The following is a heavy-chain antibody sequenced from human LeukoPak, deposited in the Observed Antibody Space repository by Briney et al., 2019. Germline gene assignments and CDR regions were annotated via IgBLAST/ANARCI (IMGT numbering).Heavy chain of an antibody. Sequence: PGGSLRLSCAGSGFPFSSYPISWVRQPPGKGLEWVSAITASGDSTYSADSVRGRFTISRDNSKNTLYLQMNSLRAEDTAVYYCAKEDFSGSLLTLDHWGQGTLVTVSS. CDR3: AKEDFSGSLLTLDH. D-gene: IGHD1-26*01. CDR1: GFPFSSYP. V-gene: IGHV3-23*01. J-gene: IGHJ4*02. CDR2: ITASGDST.